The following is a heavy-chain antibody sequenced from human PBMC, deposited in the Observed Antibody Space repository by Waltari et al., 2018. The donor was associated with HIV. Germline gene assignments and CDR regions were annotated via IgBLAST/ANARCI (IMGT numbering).Heavy chain of an antibody. J-gene: IGHJ4*01. Sequence: VRLVESGGDVLQPGGSLRLSCAASGFSFSSFGFHWVRQAPAKGLGWVAFIRDDGTNEYYLESVNARVTITRDNSANTLILQMSVLTTDDTAIYFCAKDFKARCIDPSFLDNWGHGTLVTVAS. V-gene: IGHV3-30*02. CDR1: GFSFSSFG. CDR2: IRDDGTNE. D-gene: IGHD2-8*01. CDR3: AKDFKARCIDPSFLDN.